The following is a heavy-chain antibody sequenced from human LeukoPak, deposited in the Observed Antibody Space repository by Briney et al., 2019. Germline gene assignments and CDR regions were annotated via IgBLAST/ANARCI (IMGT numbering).Heavy chain of an antibody. D-gene: IGHD6-13*01. CDR3: ASGLSVWSPPTGIAAAGTSPGDFDY. CDR2: ISSSSSYI. V-gene: IGHV3-21*01. Sequence: GGSLRLSCAASGFTFSSYSMNWVRQAPGKGLEWVSSISSSSSYIYYADSVKGRFTISRDNAKNSLYLQMNSLRAEDTAVYYCASGLSVWSPPTGIAAAGTSPGDFDYWGQGTLVTVSS. CDR1: GFTFSSYS. J-gene: IGHJ4*02.